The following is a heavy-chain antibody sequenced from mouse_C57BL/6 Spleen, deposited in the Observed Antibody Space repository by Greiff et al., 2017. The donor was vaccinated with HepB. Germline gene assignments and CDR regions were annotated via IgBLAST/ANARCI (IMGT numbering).Heavy chain of an antibody. V-gene: IGHV2-9*01. CDR3: AKRAIYYYGSSYVGAMDY. CDR2: IWGGGST. D-gene: IGHD1-1*01. J-gene: IGHJ4*01. Sequence: VKLMESGPGLVAPSQSLSITCTVSGFSLTSYGVDWVRQPPGKGLEWLGVIWGGGSTNYNSALMSRLSISKDNSKSQVFLKMNSLQTDDTAMYYCAKRAIYYYGSSYVGAMDYWGQGTSVTVSS. CDR1: GFSLTSYG.